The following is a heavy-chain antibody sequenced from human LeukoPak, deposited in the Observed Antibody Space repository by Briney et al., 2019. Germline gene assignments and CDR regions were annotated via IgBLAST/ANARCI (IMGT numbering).Heavy chain of an antibody. D-gene: IGHD2-2*02. Sequence: GGSLRLSCAASGFTFSTYWMTWVRQAPGKGLEWVANTKRDGSEVYYANSVKGHFTISRDNAKNSLYLQMNSLRAEDTAVYYCARYTEYYFDYWGQGTVVTVSS. CDR2: TKRDGSEV. V-gene: IGHV3-7*01. CDR1: GFTFSTYW. J-gene: IGHJ4*02. CDR3: ARYTEYYFDY.